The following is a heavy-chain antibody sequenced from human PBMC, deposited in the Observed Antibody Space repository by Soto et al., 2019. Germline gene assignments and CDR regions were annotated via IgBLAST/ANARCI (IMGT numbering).Heavy chain of an antibody. Sequence: EVQLVESGGGLVQPGGSLRLSCAASGFTFSNSWMHWVRQPPGKGLVWVSRINPDGSSTIYADSVRGRFTISRDNADSTLYLQMNSLIAEDTAVYYCVRVGLPAAGDYWGQGTLVTVSS. CDR1: GFTFSNSW. CDR3: VRVGLPAAGDY. D-gene: IGHD6-13*01. CDR2: INPDGSST. J-gene: IGHJ4*02. V-gene: IGHV3-74*01.